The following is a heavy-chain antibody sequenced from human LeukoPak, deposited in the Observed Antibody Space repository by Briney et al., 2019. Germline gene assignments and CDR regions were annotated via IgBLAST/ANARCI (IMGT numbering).Heavy chain of an antibody. V-gene: IGHV4-4*07. CDR1: GGSFSGYY. J-gene: IGHJ5*02. D-gene: IGHD3-10*01. CDR2: IYTSGST. Sequence: SETLSLTCAVYGGSFSGYYWSWIRQPAGKGLEWIGRIYTSGSTNYNPSLKSRVTMSVDTSKNQFSLKLSSVTAADTAVYYCARDRITMVRGTPGGSWFDPWGQGTLVTVSS. CDR3: ARDRITMVRGTPGGSWFDP.